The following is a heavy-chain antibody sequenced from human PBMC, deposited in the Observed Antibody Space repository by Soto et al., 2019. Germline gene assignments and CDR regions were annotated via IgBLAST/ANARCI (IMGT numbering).Heavy chain of an antibody. Sequence: SETQSLTCGGNGGSFIGYFWTGIRQPPGKGLEWIGEINHIESANYSPSLKSRVTMSVDTSKRQFSLKLTSVTAADTAVYYCARGVGSYYDYYYNGMDVWGQGTTVTVSS. CDR3: ARGVGSYYDYYYNGMDV. CDR1: GGSFIGYF. D-gene: IGHD3-22*01. J-gene: IGHJ6*02. CDR2: INHIESA. V-gene: IGHV4-34*01.